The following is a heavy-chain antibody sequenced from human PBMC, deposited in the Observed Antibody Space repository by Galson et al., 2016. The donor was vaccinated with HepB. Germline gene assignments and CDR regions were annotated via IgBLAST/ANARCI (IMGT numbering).Heavy chain of an antibody. D-gene: IGHD7-27*01. CDR2: VAYDGSNK. V-gene: IGHV3-30*18. CDR1: GFSFDDYA. J-gene: IGHJ4*02. CDR3: AKSLGVRGDYFDY. Sequence: SLRLSCAASGFSFDDYAMHWVRQAPAKGLEWVAAVAYDGSNKYYTDSVRGRFAISRDNSKNTLYLQMDSLRTEDTAVYYCAKSLGVRGDYFDYWGRGTLVTVSS.